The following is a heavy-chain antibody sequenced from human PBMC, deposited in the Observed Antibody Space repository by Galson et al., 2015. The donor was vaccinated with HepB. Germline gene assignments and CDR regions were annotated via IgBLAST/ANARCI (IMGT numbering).Heavy chain of an antibody. CDR1: GSTFSSYA. Sequence: SLRLSCAASGSTFSSYAMHWVRQAPGKGLEWVAVISYDGSNKYYADSVKGRFTISRDNSKNTLYLQMNSLRAEDTAVYYCARGWIEGMRSSSWYVLDYWGQGTLVTVSS. V-gene: IGHV3-30-3*02. D-gene: IGHD6-13*01. CDR3: ARGWIEGMRSSSWYVLDY. J-gene: IGHJ4*02. CDR2: ISYDGSNK.